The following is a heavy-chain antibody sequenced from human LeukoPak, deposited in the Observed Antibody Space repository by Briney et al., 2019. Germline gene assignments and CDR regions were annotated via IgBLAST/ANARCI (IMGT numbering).Heavy chain of an antibody. CDR1: GFTFSNAW. J-gene: IGHJ5*02. CDR3: ARGTSYSPNWFDP. CDR2: IKQDGSEK. D-gene: IGHD2-2*01. Sequence: GGSLRLSCAASGFTFSNAWMSWVRQAPGKGLEWVASIKQDGSEKYYVDSVKGRFTISRDNAKNSLYLQMNSLRAEDTAVYYCARGTSYSPNWFDPWGQGTLVTVSS. V-gene: IGHV3-7*01.